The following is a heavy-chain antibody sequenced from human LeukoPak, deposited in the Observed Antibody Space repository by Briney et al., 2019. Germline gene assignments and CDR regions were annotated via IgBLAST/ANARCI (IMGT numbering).Heavy chain of an antibody. CDR2: ITSSATTT. J-gene: IGHJ5*02. V-gene: IGHV3-23*01. D-gene: IGHD6-19*01. Sequence: XXAPGKXXXXXXIITSSATTTDYAASVKGRFTISRDNSKNTLYLQMNSLTAEDTAVYFCARDQSSGWLANWFDPWGEGTLVTVSS. CDR3: ARDQSSGWLANWFDP.